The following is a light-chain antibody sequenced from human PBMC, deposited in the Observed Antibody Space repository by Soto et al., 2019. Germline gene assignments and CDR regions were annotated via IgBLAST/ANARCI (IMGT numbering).Light chain of an antibody. CDR1: QSVSTN. V-gene: IGKV3-15*01. CDR3: QQYNNWPHT. Sequence: EIVMTQSPATLSVSPGERVTLSCRASQSVSTNLAWYHQRPGQAPRLLFFGASTRATGISARFSGGGSGTDFTLTISSLQSEDFAFYYCQQYNNWPHTFGQGTKLEIK. J-gene: IGKJ2*01. CDR2: GAS.